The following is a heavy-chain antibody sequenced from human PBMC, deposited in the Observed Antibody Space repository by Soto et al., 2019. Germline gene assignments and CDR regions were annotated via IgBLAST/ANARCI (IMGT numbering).Heavy chain of an antibody. D-gene: IGHD6-19*01. Sequence: PGGSLRLSCAASGFTFSSYAISWVRQAPGKGLEWVSAISGSGGSTYYADSVKGRLTISRDNSKNTMYLQMNSLRAEDTAVYYCAKGSTAIKQWLVPDYFDYWGQGTLVTVSS. J-gene: IGHJ4*02. V-gene: IGHV3-23*01. CDR2: ISGSGGST. CDR3: AKGSTAIKQWLVPDYFDY. CDR1: GFTFSSYA.